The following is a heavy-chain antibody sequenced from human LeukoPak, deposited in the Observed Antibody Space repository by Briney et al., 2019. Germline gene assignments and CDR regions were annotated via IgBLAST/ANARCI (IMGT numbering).Heavy chain of an antibody. D-gene: IGHD5-18*01. CDR2: IYYSGST. Sequence: PSETLSLTCTVSGGSISSSSYYWGWIRQPPGKGLEWIGSIYYSGSTYYNPSLKSRVTISVDTSKNQFSLKLSSVTAADTAVYYCARHASDTAGRFDPWGQGTLVTVSS. CDR3: ARHASDTAGRFDP. J-gene: IGHJ5*02. CDR1: GGSISSSSYY. V-gene: IGHV4-39*01.